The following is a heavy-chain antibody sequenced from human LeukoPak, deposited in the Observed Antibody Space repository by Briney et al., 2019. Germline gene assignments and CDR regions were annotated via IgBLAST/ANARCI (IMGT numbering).Heavy chain of an antibody. Sequence: PGGSLRLSCAASGFTFSSYAMSWVRQAPGKGLEWVSSISSSSSYIYYADSVKGRFTISRDNAKNSLYLQMNSLRAEDTAVYYCARDGYYDFWSGFRYYYYGMDVWGQGTTVTVSS. D-gene: IGHD3-3*01. CDR1: GFTFSSYA. CDR3: ARDGYYDFWSGFRYYYYGMDV. CDR2: ISSSSSYI. J-gene: IGHJ6*02. V-gene: IGHV3-21*01.